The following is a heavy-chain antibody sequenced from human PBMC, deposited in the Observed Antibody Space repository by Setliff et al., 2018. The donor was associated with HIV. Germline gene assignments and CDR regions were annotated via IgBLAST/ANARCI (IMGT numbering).Heavy chain of an antibody. CDR1: GHSISSGYF. CDR3: VTGYNSVWYSVF. Sequence: PSETLSLTCAVSGHSISSGYFCGWIRQTPGKGLEWIGNIYQSGNAYYNPSLKGRVTISVDTSRNRFSLKLSSVTAADTAVYYCVTGYNSVWYSVFWGQGILVTVSS. CDR2: IYQSGNA. V-gene: IGHV4-38-2*01. D-gene: IGHD6-13*01. J-gene: IGHJ4*02.